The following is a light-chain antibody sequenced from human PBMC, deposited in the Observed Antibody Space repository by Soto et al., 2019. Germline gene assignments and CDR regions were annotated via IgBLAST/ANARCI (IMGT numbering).Light chain of an antibody. CDR3: SSYTSSSAYV. Sequence: QSALTQPASVSGSPRQSITISCTGTSSDVGTYNYVSWYQQHPGKAPKLMICEVRNRPSGVSNRFSGSKSGNTASLTISGLQAEDEADYYCSSYTSSSAYVFGTGTKLTVL. CDR2: EVR. CDR1: SSDVGTYNY. V-gene: IGLV2-14*01. J-gene: IGLJ1*01.